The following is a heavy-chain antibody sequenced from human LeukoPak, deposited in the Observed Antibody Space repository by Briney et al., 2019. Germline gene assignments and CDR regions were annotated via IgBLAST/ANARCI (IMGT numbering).Heavy chain of an antibody. J-gene: IGHJ4*02. D-gene: IGHD6-13*01. V-gene: IGHV3-30-3*01. CDR3: ARAPRSSSWYGYFDY. Sequence: PGGSLRLSCAASGFTFSSYAMHWVRQAPGKGLEWVAVISYDGSNKYYADSVKGRFTISRDNSKNTLYLQMNSLRAEDTAVYYCARAPRSSSWYGYFDYWGQGTLVTVSS. CDR1: GFTFSSYA. CDR2: ISYDGSNK.